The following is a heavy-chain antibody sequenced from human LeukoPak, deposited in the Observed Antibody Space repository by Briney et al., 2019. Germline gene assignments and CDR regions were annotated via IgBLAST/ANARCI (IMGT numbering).Heavy chain of an antibody. Sequence: SETLSLTCAVYGGSFSGYYWSWIRQPPGKGLEWIGEINHSGSTNYNPSLKSRVTISVDTSKNQFSLKLSSVTAADTAVHYCARRGTLLWFGETPNWFDPWGQGTLVTVSS. J-gene: IGHJ5*02. CDR3: ARRGTLLWFGETPNWFDP. CDR1: GGSFSGYY. D-gene: IGHD3-10*01. V-gene: IGHV4-34*01. CDR2: INHSGST.